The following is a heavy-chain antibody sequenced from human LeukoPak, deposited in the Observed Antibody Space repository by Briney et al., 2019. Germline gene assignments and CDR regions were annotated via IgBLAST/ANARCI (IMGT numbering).Heavy chain of an antibody. CDR1: GYTFTGYY. Sequence: ASVKVSCKASGYTFTGYYIHWVRQAPGQGLEWMGWITPHNGGTNYAQKFQGGVTMTRDTSISTAYMELSRLRSDDTAVYYCARRHSSSWYGFDPWGQGTLVTVSS. CDR3: ARRHSSSWYGFDP. J-gene: IGHJ5*02. V-gene: IGHV1-2*02. CDR2: ITPHNGGT. D-gene: IGHD6-13*01.